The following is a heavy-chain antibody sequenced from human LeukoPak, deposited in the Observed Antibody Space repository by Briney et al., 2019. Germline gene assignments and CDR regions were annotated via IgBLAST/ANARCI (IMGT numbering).Heavy chain of an antibody. J-gene: IGHJ6*03. CDR2: INPDTGGT. CDR3: ARNWNQGRYYYYYMDV. Sequence: ASVKVSCKASGYTLIGYNIHWVRQAPGQGLEWMGWINPDTGGTNYAQQFQGRVTMSRDTSISTTYMELNRLRSDDTAVYYCARNWNQGRYYYYYMDVWGKGTTVTVSS. CDR1: GYTLIGYN. V-gene: IGHV1-2*02. D-gene: IGHD1-14*01.